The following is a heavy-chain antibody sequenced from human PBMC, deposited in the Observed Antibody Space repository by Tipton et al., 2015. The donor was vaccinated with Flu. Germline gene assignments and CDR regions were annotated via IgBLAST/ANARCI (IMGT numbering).Heavy chain of an antibody. Sequence: LSLTCTVSGDSISRGSYYYNWIRQPAGEGLEWIGRIYTNTNTNYKASLKSRVTISIDRSKNQFSLTLTSVTAADTAVYFCARRTFSNYVSEPKNWFDFWGQGTLVTVSS. CDR2: IYTNTNT. D-gene: IGHD4-11*01. J-gene: IGHJ5*01. CDR1: GDSISRGSYY. CDR3: ARRTFSNYVSEPKNWFDF. V-gene: IGHV4-61*02.